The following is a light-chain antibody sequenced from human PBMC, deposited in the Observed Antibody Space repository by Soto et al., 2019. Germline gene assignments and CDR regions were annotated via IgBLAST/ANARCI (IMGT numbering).Light chain of an antibody. Sequence: SVLTQPASVSGSPGQSITISCTGISSDVGDYDYVSWYQQHPGKAPRLMIYEVTNRPSGVSDRFSGSRSDNTASLTISGLQAEDEADYYCNSYTSSSTLYVFGTGTKVTVL. CDR2: EVT. CDR1: SSDVGDYDY. V-gene: IGLV2-14*01. CDR3: NSYTSSSTLYV. J-gene: IGLJ1*01.